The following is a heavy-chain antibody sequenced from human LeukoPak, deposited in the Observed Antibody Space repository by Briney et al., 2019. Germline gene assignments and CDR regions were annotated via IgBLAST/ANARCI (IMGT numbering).Heavy chain of an antibody. V-gene: IGHV4-39*01. CDR1: GGSISSSSYY. Sequence: PSETLSLTCTVSGGSISSSSYYWGWIRQPPGKGLEWIGSIYYSGSTYYNPSLKSRVTISVDTSKNQFSLKLSSVTAADTAVYYCARVCCRRGSSTGYYYYYYMDVWGKGTTVTVSS. CDR3: ARVCCRRGSSTGYYYYYYMDV. CDR2: IYYSGST. J-gene: IGHJ6*03. D-gene: IGHD1-26*01.